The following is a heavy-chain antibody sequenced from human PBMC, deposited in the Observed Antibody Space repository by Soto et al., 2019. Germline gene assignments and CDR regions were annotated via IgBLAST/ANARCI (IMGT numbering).Heavy chain of an antibody. CDR2: IWYGASNK. CDR1: GFTFRTYG. Sequence: VQLVESGGGVVQPGRALRLSCAASGFTFRTYGMYWVRQAPGKGLEWVAVIWYGASNKYYADSVKDRFTISRDNSENTLYLQMNSLRAEDTAVYYCARGRVDGGELDLWGQGTLVTVSS. V-gene: IGHV3-33*01. CDR3: ARGRVDGGELDL. D-gene: IGHD1-26*01. J-gene: IGHJ4*02.